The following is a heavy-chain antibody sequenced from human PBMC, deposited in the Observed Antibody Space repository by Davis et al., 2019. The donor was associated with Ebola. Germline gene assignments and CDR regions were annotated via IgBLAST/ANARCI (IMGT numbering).Heavy chain of an antibody. CDR1: GFTVSSDY. CDR2: IYSGGDT. J-gene: IGHJ6*02. V-gene: IGHV3-53*05. CDR3: ARDPGLPNGMDV. Sequence: PGGSLRLSCAASGFTVSSDYMSWVRQAPGKGLEWVSVIYSGGDTYYADSAKGRFTISRDNSKNTLYLQMSSLRPEDTAVYYCARDPGLPNGMDVWGQGNPGHRLL.